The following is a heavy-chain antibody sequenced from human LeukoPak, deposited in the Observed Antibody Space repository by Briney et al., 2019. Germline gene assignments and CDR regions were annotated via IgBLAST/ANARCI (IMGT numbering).Heavy chain of an antibody. Sequence: VKPSETLSLTCTVSGDSTSSDRYYGGWVRQPPGKGLEWIGNIYYSGSTYYNPSLKSRVTMSVDTSKNQFFLKLNSVTAADTAVYYCARGRPYSGGYHLDYWGQGTLVTVSA. V-gene: IGHV4-39*01. CDR2: IYYSGST. D-gene: IGHD1-26*01. CDR1: GDSTSSDRYY. CDR3: ARGRPYSGGYHLDY. J-gene: IGHJ4*02.